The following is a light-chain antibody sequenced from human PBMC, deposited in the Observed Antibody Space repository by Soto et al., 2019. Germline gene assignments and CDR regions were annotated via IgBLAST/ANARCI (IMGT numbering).Light chain of an antibody. J-gene: IGKJ2*01. CDR3: QQYGDSPYT. Sequence: IVLTHSPGTLSLSPVERATLSCRASQSVSSSYLAWYQQRPGQAPRLLIYGASNRATGIPDRFSGSGSGTDFTLTISRLEPEDFAVYYCQQYGDSPYTFCQGTKVDIK. V-gene: IGKV3-20*01. CDR2: GAS. CDR1: QSVSSSY.